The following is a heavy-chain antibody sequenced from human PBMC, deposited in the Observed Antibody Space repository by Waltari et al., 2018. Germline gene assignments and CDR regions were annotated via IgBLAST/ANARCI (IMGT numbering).Heavy chain of an antibody. CDR2: IGGGDT. D-gene: IGHD3-16*01. CDR1: GLNFTIHA. V-gene: IGHV3-23*04. CDR3: AKDSTPLNNIWDPFDS. J-gene: IGHJ4*02. Sequence: EVQLVESGGGLVQPGGSLRLYCAASGLNFTIHAMTWVRQAPGKGLEWVSSIGGGDTYYADSVKGRFTVSRDNSKNTVYLQMNSLRAEDTAIYYCAKDSTPLNNIWDPFDSWGQGTLVTVSS.